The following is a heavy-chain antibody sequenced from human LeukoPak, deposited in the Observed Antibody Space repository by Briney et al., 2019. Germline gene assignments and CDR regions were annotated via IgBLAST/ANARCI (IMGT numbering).Heavy chain of an antibody. CDR3: ARDRYSSMWSVFEY. V-gene: IGHV3-30*03. D-gene: IGHD6-13*01. CDR2: ISYDGSNK. CDR1: GFTFSSYG. J-gene: IGHJ4*02. Sequence: GGSLRLSCAASGFTFSSYGMHWVRQAPGKGLEWVAVISYDGSNKYYADSVKGRFTISRDNSRNTLYLQVNSLRAEDTAVYYCARDRYSSMWSVFEYWGQGALVTVSS.